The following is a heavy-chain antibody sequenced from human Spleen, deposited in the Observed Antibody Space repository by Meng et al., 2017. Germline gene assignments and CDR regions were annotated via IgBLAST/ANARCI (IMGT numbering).Heavy chain of an antibody. D-gene: IGHD3-3*01. CDR2: IKQDGSEK. CDR3: ARARGGFWSASDY. Sequence: GGSLRLSCAASGFTFSSYWMTWVRQAPGKGLEWVANIKQDGSEKFYVDSVKGRFTISRDNAKNVVYLQMNSLSVEDTAVYYCARARGGFWSASDYWGQGTLVTVSS. J-gene: IGHJ4*02. V-gene: IGHV3-7*01. CDR1: GFTFSSYW.